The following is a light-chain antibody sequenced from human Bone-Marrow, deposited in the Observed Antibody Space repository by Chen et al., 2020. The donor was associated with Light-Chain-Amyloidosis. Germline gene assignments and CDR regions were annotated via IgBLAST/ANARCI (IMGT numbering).Light chain of an antibody. J-gene: IGLJ2*01. CDR1: DLPTKY. Sequence: SYERTQPPSVSVSPGQTARITCSGDDLPTKYAYWYQQKPGQAPVLVIHKDTERPSGISERFSGYRSWTKATLTISRVQAEDEDDYHCQSADSSGTYEVIFGGGTKLTVL. V-gene: IGLV3-25*03. CDR3: QSADSSGTYEVI. CDR2: KDT.